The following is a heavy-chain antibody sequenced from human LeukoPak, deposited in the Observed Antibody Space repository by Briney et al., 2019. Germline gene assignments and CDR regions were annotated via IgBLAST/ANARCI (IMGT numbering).Heavy chain of an antibody. J-gene: IGHJ5*02. CDR1: GGSFSGYY. D-gene: IGHD2-15*01. V-gene: IGHV4-34*01. CDR2: INHSGST. CDR3: ARGPSTRYCSGGSCYHANWFDP. Sequence: SETLSLTCAVYGGSFSGYYWSWIRQPPGKGLGWIGEINHSGSTNYNPSLKSRVTISVDTSKNQFSLKLSSVTAADTAVYYCARGPSTRYCSGGSCYHANWFDPWGQGTLVTVSS.